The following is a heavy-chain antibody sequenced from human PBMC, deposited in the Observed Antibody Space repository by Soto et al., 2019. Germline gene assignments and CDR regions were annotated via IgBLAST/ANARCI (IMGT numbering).Heavy chain of an antibody. V-gene: IGHV2-5*01. CDR1: GFARSTYVLR. Sequence: PKPTLPVTCSFSGFARSTYVLRPILLGQPPGETLEWLALIHWNDDKRYSPYLKSRLTITKDTSKNQVVLTLTNLDPLDTGTYFCAHTKDSSGFLTSWGQGILVTGSS. D-gene: IGHD3-22*01. CDR2: IHWNDDK. CDR3: AHTKDSSGFLTS. J-gene: IGHJ5*02.